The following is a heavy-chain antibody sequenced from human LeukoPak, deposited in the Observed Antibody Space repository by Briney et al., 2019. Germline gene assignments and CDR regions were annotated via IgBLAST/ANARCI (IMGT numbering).Heavy chain of an antibody. CDR2: IQDRGST. D-gene: IGHD6-19*01. Sequence: PSQTLSLTCTVSGTSISNSCWSWIRQPAGRGLEWIGHIQDRGSTIYNPSLGSRVTMSLDTPKNQFSLKLNSVTAADTAVYYCTRAQWLDVWDFWGQGTLVTVSS. J-gene: IGHJ4*02. V-gene: IGHV4-4*07. CDR3: TRAQWLDVWDF. CDR1: GTSISNSC.